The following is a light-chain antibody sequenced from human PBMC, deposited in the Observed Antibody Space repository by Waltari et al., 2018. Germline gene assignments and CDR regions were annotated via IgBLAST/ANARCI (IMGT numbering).Light chain of an antibody. J-gene: IGLJ3*02. V-gene: IGLV2-14*03. CDR2: DVS. CDR3: SSYTISRTRV. CDR1: SSDIGAYTI. Sequence: QSALTQPASVSGSPGQSIAISCTGPSSDIGAYTIFSWYQQHPGKAPKLMIHDVSNRPAGVSNRFSGSKSGNTASLTISGLQTEDEADYYCSSYTISRTRVFGGGTKLTVL.